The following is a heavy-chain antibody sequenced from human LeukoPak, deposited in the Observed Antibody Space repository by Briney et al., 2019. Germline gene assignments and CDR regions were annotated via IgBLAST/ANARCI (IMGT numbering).Heavy chain of an antibody. D-gene: IGHD1-1*01. CDR2: INQSGSP. CDR1: GGSFSGYY. Sequence: PSETLSLTCAVYGGSFSGYYWSWIRQPPGKGLEWIGEINQSGSPNYNPSLMSRVTISVDTSKNQFSLNLSSVTATDTAMYYCARQVEQMRFDPWGQGTLVTVSS. CDR3: ARQVEQMRFDP. J-gene: IGHJ5*02. V-gene: IGHV4-34*01.